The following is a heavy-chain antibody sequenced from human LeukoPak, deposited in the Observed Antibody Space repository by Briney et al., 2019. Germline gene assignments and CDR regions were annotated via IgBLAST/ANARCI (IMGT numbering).Heavy chain of an antibody. D-gene: IGHD2-15*01. CDR1: DDSITYYY. J-gene: IGHJ3*01. V-gene: IGHV4-59*01. CDR2: IYYTGRT. CDR3: AKYCSASNCYQGAFDV. Sequence: SETLSLTCNVSDDSITYYYWSWIRQPPGKGLEWIGYIYYTGRTIYNPSLKSRVTISIDTAKSQFSLRLNSATTADTAVYYCAKYCSASNCYQGAFDVWGQGTMVTVSS.